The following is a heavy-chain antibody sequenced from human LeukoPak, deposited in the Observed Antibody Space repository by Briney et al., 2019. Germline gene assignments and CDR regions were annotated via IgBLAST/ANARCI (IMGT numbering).Heavy chain of an antibody. CDR3: ARDEVRWSLHYFDY. CDR2: ISGGGSST. J-gene: IGHJ4*02. D-gene: IGHD4-23*01. Sequence: PGGSLRLSCAASGFTFSNYAMSWVRQAPGKGLEWVSAISGGGSSTYSADSVRGRFTISRDNSKNTLYLQMNSLRAEDTAVYYCARDEVRWSLHYFDYWGQGTLVTVSS. CDR1: GFTFSNYA. V-gene: IGHV3-23*01.